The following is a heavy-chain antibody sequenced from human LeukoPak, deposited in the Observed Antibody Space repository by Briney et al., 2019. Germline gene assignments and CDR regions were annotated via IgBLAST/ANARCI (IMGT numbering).Heavy chain of an antibody. J-gene: IGHJ5*02. V-gene: IGHV3-23*01. D-gene: IGHD1-14*01. CDR2: ISGGGGGT. CDR3: AKGSGINHYHWIDP. CDR1: EFTFSNYA. Sequence: PGGSLRLSCAASEFTFSNYAMNWVRQAPGKGLEWVSGISGGGGGTYYADSVKGRFTISRDNSKNTLYLQMDSLRAEDTALYYCAKGSGINHYHWIDPWGQGTLVTVSS.